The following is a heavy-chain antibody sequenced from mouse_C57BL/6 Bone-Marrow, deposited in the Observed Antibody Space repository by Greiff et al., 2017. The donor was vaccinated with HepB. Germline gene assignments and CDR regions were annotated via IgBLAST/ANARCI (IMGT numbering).Heavy chain of an antibody. CDR1: YFAFMASA. J-gene: IGHJ3*01. V-gene: IGHV1-49*01. CDR2: FTMYSDAT. Sequence: LQQSGAELVRPGSSVKLSCKDSYFAFMASAMHWVKQRPGHGQEWIGSFTMYSDATEYSENFKGKATLTANTSSSTAYMELSSLTSEDSAVYYCARSDYGSSYEFAYWGQGTLVTVSA. CDR3: ARSDYGSSYEFAY. D-gene: IGHD1-1*01.